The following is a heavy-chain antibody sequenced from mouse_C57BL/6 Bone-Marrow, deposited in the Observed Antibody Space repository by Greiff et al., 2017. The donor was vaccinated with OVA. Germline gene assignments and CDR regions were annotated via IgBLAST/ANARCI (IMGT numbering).Heavy chain of an antibody. J-gene: IGHJ2*01. V-gene: IGHV7-3*01. CDR1: GFTFTDYY. CDR3: ARYRSNYYFDY. Sequence: EVQRVESGGGLVQPGGSLSLSCAASGFTFTDYYMRWVRQPPGKALEWLGFIRNKANGYTSEYSASVKGRFTISRDNSQSILYLQMNALRAEDSATYYCARYRSNYYFDYWGQGTTLTVSS. CDR2: IRNKANGYTS. D-gene: IGHD2-5*01.